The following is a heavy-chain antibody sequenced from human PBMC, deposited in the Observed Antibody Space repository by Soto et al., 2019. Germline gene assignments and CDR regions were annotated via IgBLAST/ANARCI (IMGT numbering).Heavy chain of an antibody. V-gene: IGHV3-30*03. Sequence: PGGSLRLSCAASGFIFRSFVMHWVRQAPGKGLEWVALISNDADSQKYADSVKGRFTISRDNTKKTLYVQMNSLRSEDAAVYYCARGTSYEHFDFWSQGTLVTVSS. CDR1: GFIFRSFV. J-gene: IGHJ4*02. CDR2: ISNDADSQ. D-gene: IGHD3-9*01. CDR3: ARGTSYEHFDF.